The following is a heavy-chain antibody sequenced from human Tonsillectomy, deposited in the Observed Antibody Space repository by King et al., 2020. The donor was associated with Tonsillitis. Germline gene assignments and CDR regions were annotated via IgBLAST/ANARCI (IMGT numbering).Heavy chain of an antibody. D-gene: IGHD3-3*01. V-gene: IGHV3-23*04. CDR2: LSGSGGST. CDR1: GFTFSSYA. Sequence: VQLVESGGGLIQPGGSLRLSCAASGFTFSSYAMNWVRQAPGKGLEWVSGLSGSGGSTYYADSVEGRFAISRDYSKNTLYLQMNSLRAEDTAVYYCAKDRDFWSPHGMDVWGQGTTVTVSS. CDR3: AKDRDFWSPHGMDV. J-gene: IGHJ6*02.